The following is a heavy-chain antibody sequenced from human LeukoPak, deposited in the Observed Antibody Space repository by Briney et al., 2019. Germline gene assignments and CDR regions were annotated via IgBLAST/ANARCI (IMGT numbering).Heavy chain of an antibody. CDR3: ARRWYFDL. Sequence: GGSLRLSCAASGFTFTNYAMSWVRQTPGKGLEWVAATVGSRPDTYHADSVKGRFTVSRDNSRNTLYLQMNSLRTEDTAVYYCARRWYFDLWGRGTLVTVSS. J-gene: IGHJ2*01. CDR2: TVGSRPDT. V-gene: IGHV3-23*01. CDR1: GFTFTNYA.